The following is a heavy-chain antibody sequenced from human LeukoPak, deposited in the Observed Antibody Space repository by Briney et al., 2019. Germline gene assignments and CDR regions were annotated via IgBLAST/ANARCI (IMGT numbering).Heavy chain of an antibody. D-gene: IGHD3-10*01. CDR3: ARENEATAGPNSGGYYYYMDV. CDR1: GGSISSSSYY. V-gene: IGHV4-39*07. CDR2: IYYSGST. Sequence: SETLSLTCTVSGGSISSSSYYWGWIRQPPGKGLEWFGSIYYSGSTYYNPSLKSRVTISVDTSKNQFSLKLSSVTAADTAVYYCARENEATAGPNSGGYYYYMDVWGKGTTVTVSS. J-gene: IGHJ6*03.